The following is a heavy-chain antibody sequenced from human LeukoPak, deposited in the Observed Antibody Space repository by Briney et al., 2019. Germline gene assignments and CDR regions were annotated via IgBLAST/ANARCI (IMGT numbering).Heavy chain of an antibody. V-gene: IGHV3-9*01. CDR1: GFIFSDYA. Sequence: GGSLRLSCAASGFIFSDYAMHWVRQAPGKGLEWVSGVSWSSGSIDYVDSVKGRFTVSRDNAKKSLHLQMNSLRAEDTAVYYCARDPSYYYYYMDVWGKGTTVTVSS. CDR2: VSWSSGSI. J-gene: IGHJ6*03. CDR3: ARDPSYYYYYMDV.